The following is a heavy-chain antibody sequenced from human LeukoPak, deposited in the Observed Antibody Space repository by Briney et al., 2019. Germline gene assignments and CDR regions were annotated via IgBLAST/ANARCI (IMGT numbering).Heavy chain of an antibody. Sequence: GGSLRLSCAASGFTFSSYSMNWVRQAPGKGLEWVSSISSSSSYIYYADSVKGRFTISRDNAKNSLYLQMNSLRAEDTAVYYCASRGNSSSWSYYFDYWGQGTLVTVSS. V-gene: IGHV3-21*01. J-gene: IGHJ4*02. CDR1: GFTFSSYS. D-gene: IGHD6-13*01. CDR2: ISSSSSYI. CDR3: ASRGNSSSWSYYFDY.